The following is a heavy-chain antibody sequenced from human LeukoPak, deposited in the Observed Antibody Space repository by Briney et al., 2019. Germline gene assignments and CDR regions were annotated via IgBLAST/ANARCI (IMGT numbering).Heavy chain of an antibody. CDR3: ARDSIGFTFDY. CDR2: ISSSGSTI. D-gene: IGHD2/OR15-2a*01. J-gene: IGHJ4*02. V-gene: IGHV3-48*01. CDR1: GFTFSSYS. Sequence: GGSLRLSCAASGFTFSSYSMNWVRQAPGKGLEWVSYISSSGSTIYYADSVKGRFTISRDNSKNTLYLQMNSLRAEDTAVYYCARDSIGFTFDYWGQGTLVTVSS.